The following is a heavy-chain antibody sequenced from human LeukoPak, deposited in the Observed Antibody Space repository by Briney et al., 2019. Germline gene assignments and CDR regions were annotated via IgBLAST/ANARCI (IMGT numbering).Heavy chain of an antibody. CDR2: INPNSGGT. D-gene: IGHD3-22*01. CDR3: AKDRGRYYDSNGYYWGYYFDS. Sequence: GASVKVSCKASGYTFTGYYMHWVRQAPGQGLEWMGWINPNSGGTNYAQKFQGRVTMTRDTSISTAYMELSRLRSDDTAVYYCAKDRGRYYDSNGYYWGYYFDSWGQGILVTVST. J-gene: IGHJ4*02. CDR1: GYTFTGYY. V-gene: IGHV1-2*02.